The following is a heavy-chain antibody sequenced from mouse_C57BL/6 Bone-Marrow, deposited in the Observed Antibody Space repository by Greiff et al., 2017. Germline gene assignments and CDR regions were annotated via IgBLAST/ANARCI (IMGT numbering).Heavy chain of an antibody. CDR3: ARYGNNYAMDY. J-gene: IGHJ4*01. CDR2: INYDGSST. V-gene: IGHV5-16*01. Sequence: EVKLVESEGGLVQPGSSMKLSCTASGFTFSDYYMAWVRQVPEKGLEWVANINYDGSSTYYLDSLKSRFIISRDNAKNILYLQMSSLKSEDTATYYCARYGNNYAMDYWGQGTSVTVSS. CDR1: GFTFSDYY. D-gene: IGHD2-10*02.